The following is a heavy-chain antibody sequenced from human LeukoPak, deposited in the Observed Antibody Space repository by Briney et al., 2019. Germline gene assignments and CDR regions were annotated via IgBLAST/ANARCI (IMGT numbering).Heavy chain of an antibody. CDR1: GFTFSSYA. V-gene: IGHV3-23*01. CDR2: ISGSGGST. CDR3: AKGKGSMIVVAMGCY. D-gene: IGHD3-22*01. Sequence: PGGSLRLSCAASGFTFSSYAMSWVRQAPGKGLEWVSAISGSGGSTYYADSVKGRFTISRDNSKNTLYLQMNSLRAEDTAVYYCAKGKGSMIVVAMGCYWGQGTLVTVSS. J-gene: IGHJ4*02.